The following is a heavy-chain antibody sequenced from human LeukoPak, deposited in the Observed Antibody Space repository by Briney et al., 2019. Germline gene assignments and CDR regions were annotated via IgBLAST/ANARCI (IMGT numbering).Heavy chain of an antibody. CDR1: GYTFTSYD. V-gene: IGHV1-8*01. Sequence: GASVKVSCKASGYTFTSYDINWVRQATGQGLEWMGWMNPNSGNTGYAQKFQGRVTMTRNTSISTAYMELSSLRSEDTAVYYCARALWFGELSRSWFDPWGQGTLVTVSS. D-gene: IGHD3-10*01. CDR3: ARALWFGELSRSWFDP. CDR2: MNPNSGNT. J-gene: IGHJ5*02.